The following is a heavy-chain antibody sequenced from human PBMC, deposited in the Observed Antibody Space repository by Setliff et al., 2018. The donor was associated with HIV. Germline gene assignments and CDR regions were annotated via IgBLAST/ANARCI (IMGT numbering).Heavy chain of an antibody. D-gene: IGHD3-22*01. CDR2: IYTSGST. CDR3: ARARTPYYYDSSAYYFNYYYMDV. CDR1: GGSIRSFF. Sequence: PSETLSLTCTVSGGSIRSFFWSWIRQPPGKGLEWIGHIYTSGSTNYNPSLKSRVTMSVGTSKNQFSLKLSSVTAADTAVYYCARARTPYYYDSSAYYFNYYYMDVWGKGTTVTAP. J-gene: IGHJ6*03. V-gene: IGHV4-4*07.